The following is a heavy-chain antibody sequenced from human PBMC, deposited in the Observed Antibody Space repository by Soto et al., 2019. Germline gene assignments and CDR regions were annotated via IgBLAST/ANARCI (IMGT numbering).Heavy chain of an antibody. CDR3: TTRALAAQALDY. CDR1: GFTVSSDY. CDR2: IRTKTDGGTT. Sequence: PGGSLRLSCEDSGFTVSSDYMSWVRQAPGKGLEWVGRIRTKTDGGTTDYAAPGEGRFTISKDDSKNMLFLQMDSLKPEDTAVYYCTTRALAAQALDYWGRGTLVTVSS. J-gene: IGHJ4*02. V-gene: IGHV3-15*01. D-gene: IGHD6-19*01.